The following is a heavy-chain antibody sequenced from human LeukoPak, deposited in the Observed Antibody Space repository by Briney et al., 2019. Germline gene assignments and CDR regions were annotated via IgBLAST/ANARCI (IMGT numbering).Heavy chain of an antibody. CDR1: GGTFSSYA. D-gene: IGHD3-10*01. J-gene: IGHJ3*01. CDR3: ARGKDYYGGGFYYGSTDVFDF. CDR2: IIPIFGTA. V-gene: IGHV1-69*06. Sequence: SVKVSCKASGGTFSSYAISWVRQAPGQGLEWMGGIIPIFGTANYAQKFQGRVTITADKSTSTAYMELSSLRSEATAVYYCARGKDYYGGGFYYGSTDVFDFWGQGKMVTVFS.